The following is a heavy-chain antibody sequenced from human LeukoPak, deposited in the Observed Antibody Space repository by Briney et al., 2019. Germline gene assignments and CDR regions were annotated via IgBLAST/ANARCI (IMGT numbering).Heavy chain of an antibody. Sequence: GASVKVSCKASGYTFTSYYMHWVRQAPGQGLEWMGIINPSSGNTKYAQKFQGRVTMTRDTSTSTAYMELSSLRSEDTAVYYCARLDSSATKDWYFDLWGRGTLVTVSS. V-gene: IGHV1-46*01. CDR3: ARLDSSATKDWYFDL. CDR1: GYTFTSYY. D-gene: IGHD3-22*01. J-gene: IGHJ2*01. CDR2: INPSSGNT.